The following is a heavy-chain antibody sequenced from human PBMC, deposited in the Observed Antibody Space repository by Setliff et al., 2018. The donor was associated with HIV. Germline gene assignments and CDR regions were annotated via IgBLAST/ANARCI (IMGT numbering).Heavy chain of an antibody. CDR2: IYFTGSS. CDR3: AKGPVSGVDL. Sequence: SETLSLTCSVSGGSISSSTYYWGWIRQPPGKGLEWIGSIYFTGSSDNNPSLKSRVTLSVDTSKHQFSLKLSSVTAADTAVYYCAKGPVSGVDLWGQGTLVTVSS. D-gene: IGHD2-15*01. J-gene: IGHJ5*02. CDR1: GGSISSSTYY. V-gene: IGHV4-39*07.